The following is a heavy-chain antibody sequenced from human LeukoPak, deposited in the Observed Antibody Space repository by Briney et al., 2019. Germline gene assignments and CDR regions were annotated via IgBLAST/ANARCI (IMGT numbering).Heavy chain of an antibody. Sequence: GRSLRLSCVASGFPFSSYGMHWVRQAPGKGLEWVAVIWSVGGAEYYADSVKGRFTISRDNSKNTLYLQMNSLRAEDTAVYYCARDFTSIAGIGYWGQGTLVTVSS. D-gene: IGHD6-13*01. V-gene: IGHV3-33*01. J-gene: IGHJ4*02. CDR3: ARDFTSIAGIGY. CDR2: IWSVGGAE. CDR1: GFPFSSYG.